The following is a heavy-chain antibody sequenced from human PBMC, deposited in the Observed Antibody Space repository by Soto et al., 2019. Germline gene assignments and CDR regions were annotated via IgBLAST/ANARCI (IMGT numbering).Heavy chain of an antibody. CDR3: ARNPTVTTKTRTYWYFDL. V-gene: IGHV1-69*02. CDR1: GGTFSSYT. J-gene: IGHJ2*01. D-gene: IGHD4-17*01. Sequence: QVQLVQSGAEVKKPGSSVKVSCKASGGTFSSYTISWVRQAPGQGLEWMGRIIPILGIANYAQKFQGRVTITADKSTSTAYMVPSSLRSEDTAVYYCARNPTVTTKTRTYWYFDLWGRGTLVTVSS. CDR2: IIPILGIA.